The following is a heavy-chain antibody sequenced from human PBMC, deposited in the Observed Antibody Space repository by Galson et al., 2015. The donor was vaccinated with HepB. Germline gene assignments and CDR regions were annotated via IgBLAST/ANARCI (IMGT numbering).Heavy chain of an antibody. V-gene: IGHV5-10-1*01. CDR3: ARQILAVAGTPYYGMDV. J-gene: IGHJ6*02. CDR2: IDPSDSYT. CDR1: GYSFTSYW. D-gene: IGHD6-19*01. Sequence: QSGAEVKKPGESLRISCKGSGYSFTSYWISWVRQMPGKGLEWMGRIDPSDSYTNYSPSFQGHVTISADKSISTAYLQWSSLKASDTAMYYCARQILAVAGTPYYGMDVWGQGTTVTVSS.